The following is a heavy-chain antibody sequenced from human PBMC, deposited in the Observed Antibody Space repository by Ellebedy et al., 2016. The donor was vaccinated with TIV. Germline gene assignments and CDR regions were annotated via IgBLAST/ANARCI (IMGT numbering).Heavy chain of an antibody. V-gene: IGHV3-66*01. CDR3: ARGPPGAYGDYAFFEY. D-gene: IGHD4-17*01. CDR2: IFIGGNT. J-gene: IGHJ4*02. CDR1: GFTDSPNY. Sequence: PGGSLRLSCEASGFTDSPNYVSWVRQAPGKGLEWVSVIFIGGNTYYADSVKGRFTISRDKSMDTLYLQMSSLRAEDTALYYCARGPPGAYGDYAFFEYWGQGTPVTVSS.